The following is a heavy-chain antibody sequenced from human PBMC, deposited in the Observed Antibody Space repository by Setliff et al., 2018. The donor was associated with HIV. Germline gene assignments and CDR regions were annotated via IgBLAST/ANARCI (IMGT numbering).Heavy chain of an antibody. Sequence: SETLSLTCIVSGGAISSRAYFWGWIRQPPGKGLEWIGSISSSGSFYYNPSLRSRVTISVDTSNNHFSLNLTSVTAADTALYYCASAATTWGRHSWFDPWGQGTLVTVSS. CDR1: GGAISSRAYF. CDR2: ISSSGSF. CDR3: ASAATTWGRHSWFDP. V-gene: IGHV4-39*02. J-gene: IGHJ5*02. D-gene: IGHD4-4*01.